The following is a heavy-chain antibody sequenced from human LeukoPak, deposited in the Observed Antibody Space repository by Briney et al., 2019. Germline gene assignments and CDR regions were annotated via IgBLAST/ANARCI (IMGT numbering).Heavy chain of an antibody. CDR2: IYTGGTT. D-gene: IGHD1-26*01. CDR3: ARTGGSYLYCHL. CDR1: GFTVSSKY. J-gene: IGHJ1*01. Sequence: PGGSLRLFCSVSGFTVSSKYVRWVRQAPGRGLGWVPLIYTGGTTYSAHSVKGRFPISRDNSQNALYLQMNTLRAEDTAVYYCARTGGSYLYCHLWGQGTVDSVSS. V-gene: IGHV3-53*01.